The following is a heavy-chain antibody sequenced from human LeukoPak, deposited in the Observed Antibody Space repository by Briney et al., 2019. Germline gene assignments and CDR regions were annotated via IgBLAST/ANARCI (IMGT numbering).Heavy chain of an antibody. V-gene: IGHV4-39*01. CDR3: ARQMNTVTADY. D-gene: IGHD4-17*01. Sequence: SSETLSLTCTVSGGSISSDSYYWGWIRQPPGKGLEWIGSMHHSGNTYYNPSFKSRVIISVDTSKNQFSLKLSSVTAADTAVYYCARQMNTVTADYWGQGTLVTVSS. CDR2: MHHSGNT. J-gene: IGHJ4*02. CDR1: GGSISSDSYY.